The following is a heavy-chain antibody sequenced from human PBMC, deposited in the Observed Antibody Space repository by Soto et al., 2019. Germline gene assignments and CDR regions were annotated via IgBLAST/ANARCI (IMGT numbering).Heavy chain of an antibody. Sequence: GGSLRLSCAASGFTFSSYGMHWVRQAPGKGPEWVAVISYDGSNKYYADSVKGRFTISRDNSKNTLYLQMNSLRAEDTAVYYCAKGGTGTTSWYYYYGMDVWGQGTTVTVSS. V-gene: IGHV3-30*18. CDR1: GFTFSSYG. CDR3: AKGGTGTTSWYYYYGMDV. D-gene: IGHD1-7*01. J-gene: IGHJ6*02. CDR2: ISYDGSNK.